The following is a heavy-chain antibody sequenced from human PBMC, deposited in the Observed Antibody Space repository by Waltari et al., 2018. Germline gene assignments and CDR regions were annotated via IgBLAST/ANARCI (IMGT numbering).Heavy chain of an antibody. D-gene: IGHD6-6*01. J-gene: IGHJ4*02. CDR2: IKEDGSEK. Sequence: EVQLVASGGGFVQPGGSLRLSCAASDFPFTSYWMSWVRQAPGKGPEFVANIKEDGSEKNYVDSVKGRFIISRDNAKNSVYLQMNSLRVEDTAVYYCAREARSPTNWGQGTLVTASS. CDR3: AREARSPTN. V-gene: IGHV3-7*03. CDR1: DFPFTSYW.